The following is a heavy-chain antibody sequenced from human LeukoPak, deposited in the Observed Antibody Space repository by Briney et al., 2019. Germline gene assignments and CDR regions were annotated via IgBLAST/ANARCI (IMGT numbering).Heavy chain of an antibody. V-gene: IGHV3-23*01. J-gene: IGHJ4*02. D-gene: IGHD4-11*01. CDR2: ISDSGGST. CDR3: AKDSSGNYGVNDY. CDR1: VFTFSSYA. Sequence: GGSLRLSCAASVFTFSSYAMRWVRQAPGKGLERVSAISDSGGSTYYGDSVKGRFTISRDNSKNTLYLQMNSLRAEDTAVYYCAKDSSGNYGVNDYWGQGTLVTVSS.